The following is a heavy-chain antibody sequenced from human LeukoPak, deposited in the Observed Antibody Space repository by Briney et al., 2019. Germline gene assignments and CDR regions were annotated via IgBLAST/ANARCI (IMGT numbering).Heavy chain of an antibody. J-gene: IGHJ4*02. Sequence: RESGPALVKPTQTLTLTCTFSGFSLSTSGMCVSWIRQPPGKALEWLARIDWDDDKYYSTSLKTRLTISKDTSKNQVVLTMTYMDPVDTATYYCARGYSGSYYGYYFDYWGQGTLVTVSS. CDR1: GFSLSTSGMC. CDR2: IDWDDDK. D-gene: IGHD1-26*01. V-gene: IGHV2-70*11. CDR3: ARGYSGSYYGYYFDY.